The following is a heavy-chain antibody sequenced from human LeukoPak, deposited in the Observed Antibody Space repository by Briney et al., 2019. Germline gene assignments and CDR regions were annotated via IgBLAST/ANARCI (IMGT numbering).Heavy chain of an antibody. J-gene: IGHJ5*02. CDR1: DVSITSYY. Sequence: PSETLSLTCTVSDVSITSYYWSWIRQPPGKGLEWIGYIYYTGSTTYNPSLKSRVTMSIDTSKNQFSLKLSSVTAADTAVYYCARAQMAPRMARFDPWGQGTLVTVSS. D-gene: IGHD2-15*01. V-gene: IGHV4-59*12. CDR3: ARAQMAPRMARFDP. CDR2: IYYTGST.